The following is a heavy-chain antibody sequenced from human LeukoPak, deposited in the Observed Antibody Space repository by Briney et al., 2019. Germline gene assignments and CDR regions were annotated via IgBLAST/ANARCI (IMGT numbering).Heavy chain of an antibody. V-gene: IGHV3-23*01. Sequence: GGTLRLSCAASGFTFSNYGMSWVRQAPGKGLEWVSTISGSGGSTYYADSVKGRFTISRDNSKNTLYLQMNSLRAEDTAVYYCAKNPRDLRLGAIYFDYWGQGTLVTVSS. D-gene: IGHD3-16*01. CDR1: GFTFSNYG. CDR2: ISGSGGST. J-gene: IGHJ4*02. CDR3: AKNPRDLRLGAIYFDY.